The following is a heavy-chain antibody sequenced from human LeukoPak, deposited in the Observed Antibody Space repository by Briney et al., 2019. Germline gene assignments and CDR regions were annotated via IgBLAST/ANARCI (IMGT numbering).Heavy chain of an antibody. CDR3: ARDPDDYGDYSYFDY. D-gene: IGHD4-17*01. J-gene: IGHJ4*02. CDR2: IWYDGSNK. V-gene: IGHV3-33*01. CDR1: GFTFSSYG. Sequence: GGSLRLSCAASGFTFSSYGMHWVRQAPGKGLEWVAVIWYDGSNKYYADSVKGRFTISRDNSKNTLFLQLNSLRAEDTAVYYCARDPDDYGDYSYFDYWGQGALVTVSS.